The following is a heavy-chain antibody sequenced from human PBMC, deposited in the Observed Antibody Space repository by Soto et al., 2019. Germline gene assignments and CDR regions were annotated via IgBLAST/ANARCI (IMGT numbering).Heavy chain of an antibody. D-gene: IGHD3-10*01. Sequence: DVHVLESGGDLVQPGGSLRLSCAASGFTFSSYAMSWVRQAPGKGLEWVSSVSAGGDMTYYSDSVKGRFTISRDNSSNALFLQMNRLRIDATALYYCARGDRAGWGSPASYYYSGLDDWGQGTTVTV. V-gene: IGHV3-23*01. CDR2: VSAGGDMT. CDR1: GFTFSSYA. CDR3: ARGDRAGWGSPASYYYSGLDD. J-gene: IGHJ6*01.